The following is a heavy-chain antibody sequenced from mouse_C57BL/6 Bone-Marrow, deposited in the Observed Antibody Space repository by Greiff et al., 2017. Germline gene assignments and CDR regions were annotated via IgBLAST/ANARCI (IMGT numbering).Heavy chain of an antibody. D-gene: IGHD1-1*01. CDR3: ARHRKTTVVATGGMDY. V-gene: IGHV5-12*01. CDR2: ISNGGGST. CDR1: GFTFSDYY. Sequence: DVKLVESGGGLVQPGGSLKLSCAASGFTFSDYYMYWVRQTPEKRLEWVAYISNGGGSTYYPDTVKGRFTISRDNAKNTLYLQMSRLKSEDTAMYYCARHRKTTVVATGGMDYWGQGTSVTVSS. J-gene: IGHJ4*01.